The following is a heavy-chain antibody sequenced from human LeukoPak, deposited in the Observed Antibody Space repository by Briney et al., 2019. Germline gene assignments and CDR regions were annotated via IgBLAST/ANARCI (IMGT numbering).Heavy chain of an antibody. CDR3: SAADTRGYYFDY. Sequence: ASVKVSCKDSGYTLTELSMHWVRQAPGKGLEWMGGFDPEDGETIYAQKFQGRVTMTEDTSTDTAYMELSSLRSEDTAVYYCSAADTRGYYFDYWGQGTLVTVSS. J-gene: IGHJ4*02. V-gene: IGHV1-24*01. CDR2: FDPEDGET. CDR1: GYTLTELS.